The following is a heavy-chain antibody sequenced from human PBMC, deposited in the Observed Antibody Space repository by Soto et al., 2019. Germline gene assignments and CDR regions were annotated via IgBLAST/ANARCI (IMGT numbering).Heavy chain of an antibody. CDR2: ISNDGSNK. CDR1: GFTFSSHG. V-gene: IGHV3-30*18. D-gene: IGHD3-22*01. Sequence: QVQLVESGGGLVQPGRSLRLSCAASGFTFSSHGMHWVRQAPGKGLEWVAVISNDGSNKYYADSVKGRFTISRDNSKNTLHLQMNSLRAEDTAVYYCAKEWVYDSSGWSFDYWGQGTLVTVSS. CDR3: AKEWVYDSSGWSFDY. J-gene: IGHJ4*02.